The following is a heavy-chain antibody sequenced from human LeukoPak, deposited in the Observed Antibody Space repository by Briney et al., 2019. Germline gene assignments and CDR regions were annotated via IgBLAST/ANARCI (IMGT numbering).Heavy chain of an antibody. J-gene: IGHJ6*03. Sequence: GRSLRLSCAASGFTFSAYPMHWVRQAPSKGLECVAIISYDGKNEYSADSVKGRFTISRENSMNTLYLQMNSLRADDTAVYYCARAGVTIFGVALNYMDVWGKGTTVTVSS. D-gene: IGHD3-3*01. V-gene: IGHV3-30*04. CDR2: ISYDGKNE. CDR3: ARAGVTIFGVALNYMDV. CDR1: GFTFSAYP.